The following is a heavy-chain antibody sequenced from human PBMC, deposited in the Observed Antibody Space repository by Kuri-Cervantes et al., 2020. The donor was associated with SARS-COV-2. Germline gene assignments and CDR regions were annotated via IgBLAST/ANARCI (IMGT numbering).Heavy chain of an antibody. V-gene: IGHV4-39*07. Sequence: ESLKISCTVSGGSISSSSYYWGWIRQPPGKGQEWIGSIYYSGSTYYNPSLKSRVTISVDTSKNQFSLKLSSVTAADTAVYYCARWDNWDGVYWGQGTLVTVSS. CDR1: GGSISSSSYY. CDR2: IYYSGST. CDR3: ARWDNWDGVY. J-gene: IGHJ4*02. D-gene: IGHD1-1*01.